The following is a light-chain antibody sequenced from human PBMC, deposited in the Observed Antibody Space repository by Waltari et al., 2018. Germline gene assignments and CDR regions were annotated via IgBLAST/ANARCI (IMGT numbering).Light chain of an antibody. CDR1: CGHSNSI. CDR2: VNSDGSH. J-gene: IGLJ3*02. CDR3: QTGGHGTWV. Sequence: QLVLTQSPSASASLGATIKLTSTLSCGHSNSIIPWLPQQQPEKGPRYLMKVNSDGSHSRGDGIPDRFSGSSSGAERYLTISSLQSEDEADYYCQTGGHGTWVFGGGTKLTVL. V-gene: IGLV4-69*01.